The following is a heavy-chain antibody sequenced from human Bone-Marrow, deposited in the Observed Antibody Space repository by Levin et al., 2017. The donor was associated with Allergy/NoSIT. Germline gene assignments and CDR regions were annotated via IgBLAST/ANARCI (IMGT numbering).Heavy chain of an antibody. CDR3: EKSYYHSITDSTFFDY. Sequence: GGSLRLSCAVSGFTFSHYGMYWVRQAPGKGLEWVAIISDDGDYKDYTDSVKGRFTISRDNSKNTMYLQMDSLKPEDTVVYYCEKSYYHSITDSTFFDYWGQGALVTVSS. CDR1: GFTFSHYG. D-gene: IGHD1-14*01. V-gene: IGHV3-30*18. J-gene: IGHJ4*02. CDR2: ISDDGDYK.